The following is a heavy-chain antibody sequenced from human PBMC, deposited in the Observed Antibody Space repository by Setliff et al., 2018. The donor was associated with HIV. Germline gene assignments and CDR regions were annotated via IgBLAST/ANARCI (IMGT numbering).Heavy chain of an antibody. V-gene: IGHV3-30*02. CDR3: AKDFGYSSGWYLVSGTFDI. CDR2: IHYDVSSK. CDR1: GFAFSSYG. J-gene: IGHJ3*02. Sequence: GESLKISCAAFGFAFSSYGMHWVRQAPGKGLEWVAFIHYDVSSKYYGDSVKGRFTISRDNSRNTLYLQMNSLRPEDTAVYYCAKDFGYSSGWYLVSGTFDIWGQGTMVTVSS. D-gene: IGHD6-19*01.